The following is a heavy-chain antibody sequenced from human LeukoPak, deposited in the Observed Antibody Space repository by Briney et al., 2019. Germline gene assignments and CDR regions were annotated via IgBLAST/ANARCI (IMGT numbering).Heavy chain of an antibody. V-gene: IGHV3-7*01. CDR1: GFTFSSYW. Sequence: PGGSLRLSCAASGFTFSSYWTSWVRQAPGKGLEWVANIKQDGSEKYYVDSVKGRFTISRDNAKNSLYLQMNSLRAEDTAVYYCARENVDTAMVNDAFDIWGQGTMVTVSS. J-gene: IGHJ3*02. CDR3: ARENVDTAMVNDAFDI. CDR2: IKQDGSEK. D-gene: IGHD5-18*01.